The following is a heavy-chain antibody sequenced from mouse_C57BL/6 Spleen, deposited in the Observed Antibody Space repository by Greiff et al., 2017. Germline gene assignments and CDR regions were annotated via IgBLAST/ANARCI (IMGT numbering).Heavy chain of an antibody. V-gene: IGHV1-82*01. CDR2: IYPGDGDT. CDR1: GYAFSSSW. CDR3: AREDYGNYGYFDV. Sequence: QVQLQQSGPELVKPGASVKISCKASGYAFSSSWMNWVKQRPGKGLEWIGRIYPGDGDTNYNGKFKGKATLTADKSSSTAYMQLSSLTSENSAVYFCAREDYGNYGYFDVWGTGTTVTVSS. J-gene: IGHJ1*03. D-gene: IGHD2-1*01.